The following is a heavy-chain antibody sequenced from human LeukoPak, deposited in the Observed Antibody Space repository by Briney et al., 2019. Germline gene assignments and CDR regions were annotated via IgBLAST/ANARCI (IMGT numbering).Heavy chain of an antibody. V-gene: IGHV4-34*01. D-gene: IGHD1-14*01. J-gene: IGHJ5*02. CDR3: ARGRGVVRIKGPHNWFDP. CDR2: INHSGST. CDR1: GGSFSGYY. Sequence: SETLSLTCAVYGGSFSGYYWSWIRQPPGKGLEWIGEINHSGSTNYNPSLKSRVTISVDTSKNQFSLKLSSVTAADTAVYYCARGRGVVRIKGPHNWFDPWGQGTLVTVSS.